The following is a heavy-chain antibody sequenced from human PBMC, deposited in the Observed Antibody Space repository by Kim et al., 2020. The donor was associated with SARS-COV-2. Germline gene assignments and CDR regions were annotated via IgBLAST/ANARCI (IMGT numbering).Heavy chain of an antibody. D-gene: IGHD2-21*02. V-gene: IGHV1-24*01. J-gene: IGHJ5*02. CDR3: ANLGYCGGGCHWFDP. Sequence: PKFPGRVTMTENTSTDTAYMELSSLRSEDTAVYYCANLGYCGGGCHWFDPWGQGTLVTVSS.